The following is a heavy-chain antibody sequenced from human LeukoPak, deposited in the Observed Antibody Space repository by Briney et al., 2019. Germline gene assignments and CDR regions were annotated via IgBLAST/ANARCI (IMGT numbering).Heavy chain of an antibody. Sequence: PGGSLRLSCAASEFTFSSYAMSWVRQAPGKGLEWVSTITSSGGSTYYADSVKGRFTTSRDNSKNTLFLQMNSLRAEDTAIYYCAKYGPQDSGSSHFDYWGQGALVTVSS. D-gene: IGHD1-26*01. V-gene: IGHV3-23*01. CDR2: ITSSGGST. J-gene: IGHJ4*02. CDR1: EFTFSSYA. CDR3: AKYGPQDSGSSHFDY.